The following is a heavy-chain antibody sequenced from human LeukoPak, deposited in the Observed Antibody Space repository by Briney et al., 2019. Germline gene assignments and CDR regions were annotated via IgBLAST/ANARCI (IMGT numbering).Heavy chain of an antibody. V-gene: IGHV3-9*01. Sequence: GGSLRLSCAASGFTFDDYAMHWVRQAPGKGLEWVSGISWNSGSIGYADSVKGRFTISRDNAKNSLYLQMNSLRAEDTAVYYCASGYSSGWYGGNWFDPWGQGTLVTVSS. CDR2: ISWNSGSI. CDR1: GFTFDDYA. D-gene: IGHD6-19*01. CDR3: ASGYSSGWYGGNWFDP. J-gene: IGHJ5*02.